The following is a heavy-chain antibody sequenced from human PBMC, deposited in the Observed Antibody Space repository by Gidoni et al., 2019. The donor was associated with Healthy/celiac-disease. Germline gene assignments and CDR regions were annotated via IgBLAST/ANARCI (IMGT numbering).Heavy chain of an antibody. V-gene: IGHV4-39*01. CDR1: GGSISSSSYY. CDR2: IFFCGST. Sequence: QLQLQESGPGLVTPSETLSLTCTVSGGSISSSSYYWGWIRQPPGKGLEWIGSIFFCGSTYYNPSLKSRVTISVDTSKNQFSLKLSSVTAADTAVYYCARTYDSSGYYGSGLDYWGQGTLVTVSS. CDR3: ARTYDSSGYYGSGLDY. D-gene: IGHD3-22*01. J-gene: IGHJ4*02.